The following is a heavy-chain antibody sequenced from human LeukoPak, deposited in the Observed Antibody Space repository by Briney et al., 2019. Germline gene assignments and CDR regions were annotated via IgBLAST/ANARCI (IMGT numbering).Heavy chain of an antibody. J-gene: IGHJ6*02. V-gene: IGHV3-9*01. CDR3: AKDSGVAATGYGMDV. D-gene: IGHD2-15*01. CDR2: ISWNSGGI. Sequence: PGRSLRLSCAASGFTFDDYAMHWVRQAPGKGLEWVSGISWNSGGIAYADSVKGRFTISRDNARNSLYLQMNSLRAEDTALYYCAKDSGVAATGYGMDVWGQGTTVTVSS. CDR1: GFTFDDYA.